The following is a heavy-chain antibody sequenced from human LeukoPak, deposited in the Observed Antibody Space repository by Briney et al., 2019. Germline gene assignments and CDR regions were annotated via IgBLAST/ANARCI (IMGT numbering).Heavy chain of an antibody. CDR3: ARGGDYDWFDP. J-gene: IGHJ5*02. D-gene: IGHD4-17*01. CDR2: ISSSSSTI. V-gene: IGHV3-48*01. CDR1: GFTFNNYY. Sequence: PGGSLRLSCAAFGFTFNNYYMNWVRQAPGKGLEWVSYISSSSSTIYYADSVKGRFTISRDNAKNSLYLQMNSLRAEDTAVYYCARGGDYDWFDPWGQGTLVTVSS.